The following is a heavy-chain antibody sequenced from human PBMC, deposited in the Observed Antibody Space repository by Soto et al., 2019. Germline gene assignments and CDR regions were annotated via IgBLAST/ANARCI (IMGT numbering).Heavy chain of an antibody. CDR2: VLYSGST. Sequence: SETLSLTCTVSGCSISNYYWSWIRQPPGKGLEWIGYVLYSGSTNYNPSLKSRVTISLDTSRTQFSLKLTSVTAADTAVYYCARASLQWLLSYWGQGALVTVSS. D-gene: IGHD3-3*01. V-gene: IGHV4-59*01. CDR3: ARASLQWLLSY. J-gene: IGHJ4*02. CDR1: GCSISNYY.